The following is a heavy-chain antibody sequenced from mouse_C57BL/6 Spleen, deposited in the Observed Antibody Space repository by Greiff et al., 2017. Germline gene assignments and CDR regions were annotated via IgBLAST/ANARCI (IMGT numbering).Heavy chain of an antibody. J-gene: IGHJ3*01. CDR3: TRKDYGSSAWFAY. CDR1: GYTFTDYE. CDR2: IDPETGGT. V-gene: IGHV1-15*01. D-gene: IGHD1-1*01. Sequence: VKLQESGAELVRPGASVTLSCKASGYTFTDYEMHWVKQTPVHGLEWIGAIDPETGGTAYNQKFKGKAILTADKSSSTAYMELRSLTSEDSAVYYCTRKDYGSSAWFAYWGQGTLVTVSA.